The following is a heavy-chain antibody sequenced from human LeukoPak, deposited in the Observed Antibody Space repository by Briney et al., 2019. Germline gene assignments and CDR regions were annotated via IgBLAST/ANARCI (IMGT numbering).Heavy chain of an antibody. V-gene: IGHV3-9*01. CDR3: AKVAAAGTNSEYFQH. Sequence: PGRSLRLSCAASGFTFDDYAIHWVRQAPGKGLEGDSGVSWNSGSIGYADSVKGRFTISRDNAKNSLYLQMNSLRAEDTALYYCAKVAAAGTNSEYFQHWGQGTLVTVSS. CDR2: VSWNSGSI. CDR1: GFTFDDYA. D-gene: IGHD6-13*01. J-gene: IGHJ1*01.